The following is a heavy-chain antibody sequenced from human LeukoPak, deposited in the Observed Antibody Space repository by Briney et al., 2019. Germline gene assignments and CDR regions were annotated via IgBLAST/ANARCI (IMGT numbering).Heavy chain of an antibody. Sequence: GGSLRLSCAASGFTFSSYGMHWVRQAPGKGLEWVAVISYDGSNKYYADSVKGRFTISRDNSKNTLYLQMNSLRAEDTAVYYCAKDSRLYYYDSSGTIDYWGQGTLVTVSS. J-gene: IGHJ4*02. CDR3: AKDSRLYYYDSSGTIDY. CDR1: GFTFSSYG. V-gene: IGHV3-30*18. CDR2: ISYDGSNK. D-gene: IGHD3-22*01.